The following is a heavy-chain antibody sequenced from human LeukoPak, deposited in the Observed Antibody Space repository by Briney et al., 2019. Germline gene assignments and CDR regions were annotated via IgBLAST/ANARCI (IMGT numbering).Heavy chain of an antibody. Sequence: GGSLRLSCVVSGFNFSNYWMNWVRQAPGKGLEWVTNIKHDGSEKYYVDSVKGRFSISRDNAKKSLYLQMNSMRAEDTAVYYGARALSHCLDYWGQGTLVTVSS. V-gene: IGHV3-7*01. CDR3: ARALSHCLDY. CDR1: GFNFSNYW. CDR2: IKHDGSEK. J-gene: IGHJ4*02. D-gene: IGHD3-16*01.